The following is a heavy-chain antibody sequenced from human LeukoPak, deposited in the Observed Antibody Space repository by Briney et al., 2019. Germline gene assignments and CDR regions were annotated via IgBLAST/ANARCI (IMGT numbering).Heavy chain of an antibody. D-gene: IGHD2-15*01. V-gene: IGHV3-23*01. CDR3: AKGYCSGGSCWTFDY. J-gene: IGHJ4*02. CDR2: ISGSGGST. CDR1: GFTFSSYA. Sequence: GGSLRLSCAASGFTFSSYAMSWVRQAPGKGLEWVSAISGSGGSTYYADSVKGRFTISRDNSKNTLYLQMNSLRAEGTAVYYCAKGYCSGGSCWTFDYWGQGTLVTVSS.